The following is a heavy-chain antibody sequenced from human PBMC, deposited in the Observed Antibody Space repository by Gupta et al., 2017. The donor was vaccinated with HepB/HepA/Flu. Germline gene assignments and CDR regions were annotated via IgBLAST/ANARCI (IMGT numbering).Heavy chain of an antibody. CDR3: ARESRVMVVAATTRRIFDY. J-gene: IGHJ4*02. Sequence: QVQLQQWGAGLLKPSETLSLTCAVYGGSFSGYYWSWIRQPPGKGLEWIGEINHSGSTNYNPSIKSRVTISVDTSKNQFSRKLSSVTAAETAVYYCARESRVMVVAATTRRIFDYGGQGTLVTVSS. V-gene: IGHV4-34*01. D-gene: IGHD2-15*01. CDR1: GGSFSGYY. CDR2: INHSGST.